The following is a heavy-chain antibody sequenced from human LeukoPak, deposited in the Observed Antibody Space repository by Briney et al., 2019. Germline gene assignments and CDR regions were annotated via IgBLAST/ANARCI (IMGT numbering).Heavy chain of an antibody. CDR2: IKQDGSKP. CDR3: ARDKPTTAVDY. D-gene: IGHD4-17*01. J-gene: IGHJ4*02. V-gene: IGHV3-7*01. CDR1: GFTFSSYW. Sequence: GGSLRLSCAASGFTFSSYWISSVRQAPGKGLEGVHKIKQDGSKPDYVASVKGRFTICIDNAKNSLYLQMNSLRAEDTALYYCARDKPTTAVDYWGQGTLVTVSS.